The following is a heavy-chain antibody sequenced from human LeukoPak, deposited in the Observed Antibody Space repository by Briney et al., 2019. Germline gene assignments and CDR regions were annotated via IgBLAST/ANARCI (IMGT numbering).Heavy chain of an antibody. Sequence: GGSLRLSCAASGFTFSNAWMSWVRQAPGKGLEWVGRIKSKTDGGTTDYAAPVKGRFTISRDDSKNTLYLQTNSLKTEDTAVYYCTTDHPRVVVIPGGIDYWGQGTLVTVSS. J-gene: IGHJ4*02. D-gene: IGHD3-22*01. CDR3: TTDHPRVVVIPGGIDY. V-gene: IGHV3-15*01. CDR2: IKSKTDGGTT. CDR1: GFTFSNAW.